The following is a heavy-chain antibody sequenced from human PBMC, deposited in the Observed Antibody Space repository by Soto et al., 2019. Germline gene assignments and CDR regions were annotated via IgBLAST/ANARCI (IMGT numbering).Heavy chain of an antibody. V-gene: IGHV4-34*01. J-gene: IGHJ6*02. D-gene: IGHD5-18*01. CDR3: ARPGPIRGYSYGSTYYYYGMDV. Sequence: ASETLSLTCAVYGGSFSGYYWSWIRQPPGKGLEWIGEINHSGSTNYNPSLKSRVTISVDTSKNQFSLKPSSVTAADTAVYYCARPGPIRGYSYGSTYYYYGMDVWGQGTTVTV. CDR2: INHSGST. CDR1: GGSFSGYY.